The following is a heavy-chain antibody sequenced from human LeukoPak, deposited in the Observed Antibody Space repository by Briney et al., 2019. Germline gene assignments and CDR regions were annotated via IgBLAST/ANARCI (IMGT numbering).Heavy chain of an antibody. CDR3: AKFGLSFDY. D-gene: IGHD3-16*01. Sequence: GGSLRLSCAASGFTFSSYGMHWVRQAPGKGLEWVAVISYDGSNKYYADSVKGRFTISRDKSKNTLYLQMNNLRAEDTAVYYCAKFGLSFDYWGQGTLVTVSS. CDR1: GFTFSSYG. J-gene: IGHJ4*02. CDR2: ISYDGSNK. V-gene: IGHV3-30*18.